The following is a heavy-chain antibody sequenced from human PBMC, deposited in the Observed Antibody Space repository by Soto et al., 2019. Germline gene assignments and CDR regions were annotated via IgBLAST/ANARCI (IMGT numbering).Heavy chain of an antibody. V-gene: IGHV4-34*01. CDR2: INHIGRT. CDR3: ARRTASGWFFYS. Sequence: QVQLHQWGAGLLKPSGTLSLTSAVYGWSFSGSYWSWIRQSPGKGLEWIGEINHIGRTNYNSSLKSRVTSSVATSKNQFSLKLRSGTAADTAVYFSARRTASGWFFYSWGRGNLVIVSS. J-gene: IGHJ4*02. CDR1: GWSFSGSY. D-gene: IGHD6-13*01.